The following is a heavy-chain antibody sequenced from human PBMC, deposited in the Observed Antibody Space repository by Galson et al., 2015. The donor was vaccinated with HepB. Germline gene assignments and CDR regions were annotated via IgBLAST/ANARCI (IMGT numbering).Heavy chain of an antibody. Sequence: SLRLSCAASGFSFSSHWMTWVRQAPGKGLQWAGLIRYDGSNKYYADSVKGRFTISRDNAKKTMYLQMNSLRTEDTAVYYCARGDGNVWGTYRRLDYWGQGTLVTVSS. CDR2: IRYDGSNK. J-gene: IGHJ4*02. CDR3: ARGDGNVWGTYRRLDY. V-gene: IGHV3-33*08. D-gene: IGHD3-16*02. CDR1: GFSFSSHW.